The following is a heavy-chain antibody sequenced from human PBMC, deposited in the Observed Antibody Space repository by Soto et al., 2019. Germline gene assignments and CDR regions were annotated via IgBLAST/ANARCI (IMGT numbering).Heavy chain of an antibody. CDR3: ARVIAADRYGAFDI. D-gene: IGHD6-25*01. V-gene: IGHV3-20*01. Sequence: EVQLVESGGGVVRPGGSLRLSCAASGFTFDDYGMSWVRQAPGKGLEWVSGINWNGGSTGYADSVKGRFTISRDNAKNSLYLQMTSLRAEDTALYHCARVIAADRYGAFDIWGQGTMVTVSA. J-gene: IGHJ3*02. CDR1: GFTFDDYG. CDR2: INWNGGST.